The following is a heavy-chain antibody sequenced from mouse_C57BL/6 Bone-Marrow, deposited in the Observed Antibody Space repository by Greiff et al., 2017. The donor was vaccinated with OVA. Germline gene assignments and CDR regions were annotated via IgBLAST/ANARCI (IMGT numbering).Heavy chain of an antibody. D-gene: IGHD3-2*02. CDR2: ISSGSSTI. Sequence: EVHLVESGGGLVKPGGSLKLSCAASGFTFSDYGMHWVRQAPEKGLEWVAYISSGSSTIYYADTVKGRFTISRDNAKNTLFLQMTRLRSEDTAMYYCARPRQLRLLDYWGQGTTLTVSA. V-gene: IGHV5-17*01. CDR3: ARPRQLRLLDY. J-gene: IGHJ2*01. CDR1: GFTFSDYG.